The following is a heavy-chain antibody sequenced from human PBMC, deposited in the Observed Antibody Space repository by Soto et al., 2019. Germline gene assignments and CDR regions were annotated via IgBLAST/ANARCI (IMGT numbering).Heavy chain of an antibody. CDR2: IYYSGST. CDR3: ARDAYDFWSGYYYGMDV. Sequence: SETLSLTCTVSGGSISSGDYYWSWIRQPPGKGLEWIGYIYYSGSTYYNPSLKSRVTISVDTSKNQFSLKLSSVTAADTAVYYCARDAYDFWSGYYYGMDVWGQGTTVTVSS. J-gene: IGHJ6*02. CDR1: GGSISSGDYY. D-gene: IGHD3-3*01. V-gene: IGHV4-30-4*01.